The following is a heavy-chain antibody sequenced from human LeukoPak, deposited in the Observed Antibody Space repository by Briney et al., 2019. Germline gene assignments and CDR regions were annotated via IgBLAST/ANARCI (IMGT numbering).Heavy chain of an antibody. V-gene: IGHV4-39*01. J-gene: IGHJ4*02. CDR3: ARALRSTGGPFDY. D-gene: IGHD2-2*01. CDR1: GGSISSSSYY. CDR2: IYYSGST. Sequence: RPSETLSLTCTVSGGSISSSSYYWGWIRQPPGKGLEWIGSIYYSGSTYYNPSLKSRVTISVDTSKNQFSLKLSSVAAADTAVYYCARALRSTGGPFDYWGQGTLVTVSS.